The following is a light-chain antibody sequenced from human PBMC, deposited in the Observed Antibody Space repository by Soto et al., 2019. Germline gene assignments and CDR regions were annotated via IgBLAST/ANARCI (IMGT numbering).Light chain of an antibody. V-gene: IGLV1-40*01. CDR1: SSNIGAGYD. CDR2: GNS. CDR3: QSYDSSLSGYVV. Sequence: QSVLTQPPSVSGAPGQRVTISCTGSSSNIGAGYDVHWYQQYPGTAPKLLIYGNSNRPSGVPDRFSGSESGTSASLAITGLQAEDEADYYCQSYDSSLSGYVVFGGGTKLTVL. J-gene: IGLJ2*01.